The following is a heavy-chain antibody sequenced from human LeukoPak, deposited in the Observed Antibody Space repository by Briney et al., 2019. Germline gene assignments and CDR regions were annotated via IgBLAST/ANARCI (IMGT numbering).Heavy chain of an antibody. D-gene: IGHD6-13*01. Sequence: SETLSLTCTVSGGSISSSSFYWGWIRQPPGKGLEWIGSIYYSGSTYYNPSLKSRVTISVDTSRNQFSLKLSSVTAADTAVYYCARHSGPYSSSWFDYWGQGTLVTVSS. CDR3: ARHSGPYSSSWFDY. CDR1: GGSISSSSFY. J-gene: IGHJ5*01. V-gene: IGHV4-39*01. CDR2: IYYSGST.